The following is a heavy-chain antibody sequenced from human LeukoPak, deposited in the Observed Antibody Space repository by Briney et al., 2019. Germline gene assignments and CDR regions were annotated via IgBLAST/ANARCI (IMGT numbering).Heavy chain of an antibody. D-gene: IGHD5-12*01. CDR3: ARDAIYSGYDLFDY. J-gene: IGHJ4*02. CDR2: IYYSGST. V-gene: IGHV4-59*01. CDR1: GGSIGSYY. Sequence: SETLSLTCTVSGGSIGSYYWSWIRQPPGKGLEWIGYIYYSGSTNYNPSLKSRVTISVDTSKNQFSLKLSSVTAADTAVYYCARDAIYSGYDLFDYWGQGTLVTVSS.